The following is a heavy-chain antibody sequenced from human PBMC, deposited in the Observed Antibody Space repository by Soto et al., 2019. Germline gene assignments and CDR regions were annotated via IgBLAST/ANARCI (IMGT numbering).Heavy chain of an antibody. V-gene: IGHV1-3*01. CDR1: GYTFTSYD. CDR2: INAGNGNT. Sequence: ASVKVSCKASGYTFTSYDMHWVRQAPGQRLEWMGWINAGNGNTKYSQKFQGRVTMTRNISISTAYMELSSLSSEDTAVYYCASRVGATSFDFDYWGQGTLVTVSS. D-gene: IGHD1-26*01. CDR3: ASRVGATSFDFDY. J-gene: IGHJ4*02.